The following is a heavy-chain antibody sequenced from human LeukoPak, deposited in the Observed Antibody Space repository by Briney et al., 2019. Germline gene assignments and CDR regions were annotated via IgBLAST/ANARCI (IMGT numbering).Heavy chain of an antibody. D-gene: IGHD1-26*01. V-gene: IGHV3-33*01. CDR1: GFSFSTYG. CDR2: IGYDGSNK. CDR3: ARGGAYSGSYLDY. J-gene: IGHJ4*01. Sequence: PGGSLRLSCAASGFSFSTYGVEWVRQAPGKGLERVAVIGYDGSNKYYADSVKGRFTISRDNSKNTLYLQMNSLRAEDTAVYYCARGGAYSGSYLDYWGHGTLVTVSS.